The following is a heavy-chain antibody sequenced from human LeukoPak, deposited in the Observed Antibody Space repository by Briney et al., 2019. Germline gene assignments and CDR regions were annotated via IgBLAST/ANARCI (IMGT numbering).Heavy chain of an antibody. CDR3: ARGTMIVLVPRDSFDY. J-gene: IGHJ4*02. CDR1: GFTFSSYS. D-gene: IGHD3-22*01. V-gene: IGHV3-48*01. CDR2: ISSSSSTI. Sequence: GGSLRLSCAASGFTFSSYSMNWVRQAPGKGLEWVSYISSSSSTIYYADSVKGRFTISRDNAKNSLYLQMNSLRAEDTAVYYCARGTMIVLVPRDSFDYWGQGTLVTVSS.